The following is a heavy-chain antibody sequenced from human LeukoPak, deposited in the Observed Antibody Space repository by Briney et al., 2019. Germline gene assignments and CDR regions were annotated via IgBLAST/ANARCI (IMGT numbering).Heavy chain of an antibody. J-gene: IGHJ4*02. CDR2: IRYDGSNT. CDR1: GFIFSTYG. CDR3: ARDRHFDWLFALVY. V-gene: IGHV3-30*02. D-gene: IGHD3-9*01. Sequence: GGSQRLSCAASGFIFSTYGMHWVRQAPGKGLEWVAFIRYDGSNTYYADSVKGRFTISRDNAKNSLYLQMNSLRAEDTAVYYCARDRHFDWLFALVYWGQGTLVTVSS.